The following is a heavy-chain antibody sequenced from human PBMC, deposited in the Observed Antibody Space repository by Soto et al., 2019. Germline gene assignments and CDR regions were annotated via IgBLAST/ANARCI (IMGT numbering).Heavy chain of an antibody. D-gene: IGHD3-3*01. V-gene: IGHV4-30-4*01. CDR3: ARDLPFGVVPHHEIYYYYGMDV. Sequence: PSETLSLTCTVSGGSISSGDYYWSWIRQPPGKGLEWIGYIYYSGSTYYNPSLKSRVTISVDTSKNQFSLKLSSVTAADTAVYYCARDLPFGVVPHHEIYYYYGMDVWGQGTTVTVSS. CDR1: GGSISSGDYY. CDR2: IYYSGST. J-gene: IGHJ6*02.